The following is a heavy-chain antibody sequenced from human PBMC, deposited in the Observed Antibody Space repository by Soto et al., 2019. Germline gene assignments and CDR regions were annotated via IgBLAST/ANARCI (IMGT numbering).Heavy chain of an antibody. J-gene: IGHJ4*02. CDR3: TTDPAGSGYDPDY. Sequence: GGSLRLSCAASGFTFSNALMSWVRQAPGKGLEWVGRIKSKTDGGTTDYAAPVKGRFTISRDDSKNTLYLQMNSLKTEDTAVYYCTTDPAGSGYDPDYWGQGTLVTVSS. CDR2: IKSKTDGGTT. V-gene: IGHV3-15*01. D-gene: IGHD5-12*01. CDR1: GFTFSNAL.